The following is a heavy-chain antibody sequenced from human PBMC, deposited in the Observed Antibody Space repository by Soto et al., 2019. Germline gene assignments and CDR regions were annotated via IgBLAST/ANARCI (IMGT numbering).Heavy chain of an antibody. Sequence: QVQLVESGGGVVQPGRSLRLSCAASGFTFSSYGMHWVRQAPGKGLEWVAVIWYDGSNKYYADSVKGRFTISRDNSKNTLYRQMNSLRAEDTAVYYCARGGWYYYYGMDVWGQGTTVTVSS. D-gene: IGHD6-19*01. CDR3: ARGGWYYYYGMDV. J-gene: IGHJ6*02. CDR2: IWYDGSNK. CDR1: GFTFSSYG. V-gene: IGHV3-33*01.